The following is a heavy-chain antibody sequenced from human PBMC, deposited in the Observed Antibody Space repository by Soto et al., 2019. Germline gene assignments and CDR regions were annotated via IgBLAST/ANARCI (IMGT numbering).Heavy chain of an antibody. V-gene: IGHV4-34*01. D-gene: IGHD6-13*01. CDR2: INHSGST. CDR3: ARGPRKDSSNWYNWFDP. CDR1: VWSFSCYY. J-gene: IGHJ5*02. Sequence: SETLSLTCAVYVWSFSCYYWNWIRQPPGKGLEWIGEINHSGSTNYNPSLKSRVTVSVDTSKNQFSLKLSSVTAADTAVYYCARGPRKDSSNWYNWFDPWSQGTLVTVSS.